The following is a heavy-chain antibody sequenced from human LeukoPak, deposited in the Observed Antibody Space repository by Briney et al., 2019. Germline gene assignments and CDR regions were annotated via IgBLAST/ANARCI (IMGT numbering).Heavy chain of an antibody. D-gene: IGHD3-22*01. CDR3: ARDSRSYYYDSSGYPYYYYGMDV. CDR1: GFTVSSNY. CDR2: IYSGGST. Sequence: PGGSLRLSCAASGFTVSSNYMSWVRQAPGKGLEWVSVIYSGGSTYYADSVKGRFTISRDNSKNTLYLQMNSLRAEDTAVYYCARDSRSYYYDSSGYPYYYYGMDVWGQGTTVTVSS. V-gene: IGHV3-66*01. J-gene: IGHJ6*02.